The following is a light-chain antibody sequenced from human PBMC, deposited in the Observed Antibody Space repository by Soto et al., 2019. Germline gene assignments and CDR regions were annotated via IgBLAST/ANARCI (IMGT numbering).Light chain of an antibody. V-gene: IGKV1-6*01. CDR3: LQDYNYPWT. Sequence: AIQMTQSPSSLSASVGDRVTITYRASQGIRNDLGWYQQKPGKAPKLLIYAASSLQSGVPSRFSGGGSGTDFTLTISSLQPEDFATYYCLQDYNYPWTFGQGTKVEIK. CDR1: QGIRND. J-gene: IGKJ1*01. CDR2: AAS.